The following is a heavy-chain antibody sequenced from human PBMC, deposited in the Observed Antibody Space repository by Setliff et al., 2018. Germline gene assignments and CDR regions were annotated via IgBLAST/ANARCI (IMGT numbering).Heavy chain of an antibody. CDR3: ASFPVGLVRGVIINYFDY. D-gene: IGHD3-10*01. V-gene: IGHV4-34*01. CDR2: INHSGST. Sequence: SETLSLTCAVYGGSFSGYYWSWIRQPPGKGLEWIGEINHSGSTNYNPSLKSRVTISVDTSKNQFSLKLSSVTAADTAVYYCASFPVGLVRGVIINYFDYWGQGTLVTV. J-gene: IGHJ4*02. CDR1: GGSFSGYY.